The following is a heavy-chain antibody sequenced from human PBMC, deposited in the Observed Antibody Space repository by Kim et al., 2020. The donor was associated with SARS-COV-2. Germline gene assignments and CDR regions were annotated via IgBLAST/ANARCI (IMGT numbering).Heavy chain of an antibody. CDR1: GYTFTSYG. J-gene: IGHJ1*01. CDR3: ARDANDSSNPGYFQH. CDR2: ISAYNGNT. D-gene: IGHD4-4*01. V-gene: IGHV1-18*01. Sequence: ASVKVSCKASGYTFTSYGISWVRQAPGQGLEWMGWISAYNGNTNYAQKLQGRATMTTDTSTSTAYMELSSLSSDDTAVYYCARDANDSSNPGYFQHWGQGTLVTVSS.